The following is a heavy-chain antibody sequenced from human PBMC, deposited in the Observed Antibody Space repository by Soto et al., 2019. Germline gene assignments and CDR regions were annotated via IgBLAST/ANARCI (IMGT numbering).Heavy chain of an antibody. J-gene: IGHJ4*02. CDR1: GYTFTSYD. CDR3: AREGPRAHGGYYPDY. CDR2: MNPNSGDT. Sequence: ASAKVSCNASGYTFTSYDINWVRQATGQGLEWMGWMNPNSGDTKYAEKVQGRVTMTTDTSTSTAYMELRSLRSDDTAVYYCAREGPRAHGGYYPDYWGQGALVNVSS. D-gene: IGHD3-22*01. V-gene: IGHV1-8*01.